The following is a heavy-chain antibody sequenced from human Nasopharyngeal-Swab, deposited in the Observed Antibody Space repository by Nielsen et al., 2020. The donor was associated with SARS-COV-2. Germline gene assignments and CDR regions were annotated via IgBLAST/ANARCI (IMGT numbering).Heavy chain of an antibody. V-gene: IGHV1-18*04. J-gene: IGHJ5*02. D-gene: IGHD1-26*01. CDR1: GYTFTGYY. Sequence: VKVSCKASGYTFTGYYMHWVRQAPGQGLEWMGWISAYNGNTNYAQKLQGRVTMTTDTSTSTAYMELRSLRSDDTAVYYCARDKAYSGSYYNWFDPWGQGTLVTVSS. CDR2: ISAYNGNT. CDR3: ARDKAYSGSYYNWFDP.